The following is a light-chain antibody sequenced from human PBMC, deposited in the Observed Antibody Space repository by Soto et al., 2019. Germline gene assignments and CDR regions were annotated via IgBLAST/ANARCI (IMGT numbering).Light chain of an antibody. Sequence: DIQMTQSPSTRSASVGARVTITCRASQSISSWLAWYQQKPGKAPKLLIYDASSLESGVPSRFSGSGSGTEFTLTISSLQPDDFATYYCQQYNSYSWTFGQGTKVDI. CDR3: QQYNSYSWT. V-gene: IGKV1-5*01. CDR2: DAS. CDR1: QSISSW. J-gene: IGKJ1*01.